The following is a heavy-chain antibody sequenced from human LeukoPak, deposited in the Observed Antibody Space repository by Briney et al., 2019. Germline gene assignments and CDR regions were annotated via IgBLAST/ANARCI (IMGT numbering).Heavy chain of an antibody. CDR3: ARRLAGAQVFDY. D-gene: IGHD6-13*01. V-gene: IGHV3-48*01. CDR2: IGTSSTTI. J-gene: IGHJ4*02. Sequence: GGSLRLSCAASGFTFSSYTMNWVRQPPGKGLEWVSNIGTSSTTIYYADSVKGRFTISRDNAKNSLYLQMNSLRAEDTAVYYCARRLAGAQVFDYWGQGSLVTVSS. CDR1: GFTFSSYT.